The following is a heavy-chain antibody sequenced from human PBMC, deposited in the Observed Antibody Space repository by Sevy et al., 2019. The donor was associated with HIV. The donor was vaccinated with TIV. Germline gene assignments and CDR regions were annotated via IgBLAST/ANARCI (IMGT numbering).Heavy chain of an antibody. J-gene: IGHJ6*02. CDR3: ATRDILTGPISPRGGYYYGMDV. V-gene: IGHV1-24*01. Sequence: ASVKVSCKVSGYTLTELSMHWVRQAPGKGLEWMGGFDPEDGETIYAQKFQGRVTMTEDTSTDTVYMELSSLRSEDTAVYYCATRDILTGPISPRGGYYYGMDVWGQGTTVTVSS. D-gene: IGHD3-9*01. CDR1: GYTLTELS. CDR2: FDPEDGET.